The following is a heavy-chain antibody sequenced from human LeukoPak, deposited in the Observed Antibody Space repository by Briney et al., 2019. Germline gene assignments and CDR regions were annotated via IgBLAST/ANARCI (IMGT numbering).Heavy chain of an antibody. CDR2: ISSSSSTI. Sequence: PGGSLRLSCAASGFTFGSYDMNWVRQAPGKGLEWVSYISSSSSTIYYADSVKGRFTISRDNAKNSLYLQMNSLRDEDTAVYYCARTRTTVAPYFDYWGQGTLVTVSS. J-gene: IGHJ4*02. V-gene: IGHV3-48*02. CDR1: GFTFGSYD. D-gene: IGHD4-23*01. CDR3: ARTRTTVAPYFDY.